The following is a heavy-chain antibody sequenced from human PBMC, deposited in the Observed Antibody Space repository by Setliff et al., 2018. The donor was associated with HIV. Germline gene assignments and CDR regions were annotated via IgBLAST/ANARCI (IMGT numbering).Heavy chain of an antibody. V-gene: IGHV1-69*13. D-gene: IGHD4-17*01. J-gene: IGHJ3*02. Sequence: EASVKVSCKASGGTFSSYAISWVRQAPGQGLEWMGGIIPIFGTANYAQKFQGRVTITADESTSTAYMELSSLRSEDTAVYYCARDQGLTVTHSDDAFDIWGQGTMVTVSS. CDR3: ARDQGLTVTHSDDAFDI. CDR2: IIPIFGTA. CDR1: GGTFSSYA.